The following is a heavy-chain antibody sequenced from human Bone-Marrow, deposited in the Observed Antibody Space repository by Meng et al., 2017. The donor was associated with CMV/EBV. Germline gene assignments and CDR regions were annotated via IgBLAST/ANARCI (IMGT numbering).Heavy chain of an antibody. CDR3: ARDLRYCSSTSCGGFDY. J-gene: IGHJ4*02. CDR1: GFTFSDYY. CDR2: ISSSGSTI. D-gene: IGHD2-2*01. Sequence: GESLKISCAASGFTFSDYYMSWIRQAPGKGLEWVSYISSSGSTIYYADSVKGRFTISRDNAKNSLYLQMNSLRAEDTAVYYCARDLRYCSSTSCGGFDYWGQGTLVTVSS. V-gene: IGHV3-11*01.